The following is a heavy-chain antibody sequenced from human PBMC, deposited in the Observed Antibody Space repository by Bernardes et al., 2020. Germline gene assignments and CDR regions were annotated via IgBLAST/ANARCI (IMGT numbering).Heavy chain of an antibody. Sequence: GGSLRLSCAASGFTFSSYDMHWVRQATGKGLEWVSAIGTAGDTYYPGSVKGRFTISRENAKNSLYLQMNSLRAGDTAVYYCARGRVFGLPDYWGQGTLVTVSS. D-gene: IGHD3-10*02. V-gene: IGHV3-13*01. CDR3: ARGRVFGLPDY. CDR2: IGTAGDT. CDR1: GFTFSSYD. J-gene: IGHJ4*02.